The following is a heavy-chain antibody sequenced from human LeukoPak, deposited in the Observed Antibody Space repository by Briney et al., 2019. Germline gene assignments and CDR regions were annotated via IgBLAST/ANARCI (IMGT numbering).Heavy chain of an antibody. CDR3: ARGRYSSRSGGYYFDI. Sequence: QSGGSLRLSCVVSGFTLSSDWMSWVRQAPGKGLEWVANRKKDGIEKYYVESVTGRFTISRDNAKNSLYLQMNSLRAEDTAVYYCARGRYSSRSGGYYFDIWGQGTLVTVSS. CDR2: RKKDGIEK. V-gene: IGHV3-7*01. D-gene: IGHD2-2*01. J-gene: IGHJ4*02. CDR1: GFTLSSDW.